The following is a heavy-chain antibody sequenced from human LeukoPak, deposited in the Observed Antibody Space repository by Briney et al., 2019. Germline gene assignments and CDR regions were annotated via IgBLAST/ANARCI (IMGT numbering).Heavy chain of an antibody. V-gene: IGHV1-2*02. CDR2: IDPNSGGT. D-gene: IGHD2-15*01. Sequence: ASVKVSCKASGYTFTGYYIHWVRQAPGQGLEWMGWIDPNSGGTNYAQKFQGRVTMTRDTSISTAYMELSRLRSDDTAVYYCARELGYCSGGSCVDDDYWGQGTLVTVSS. CDR3: ARELGYCSGGSCVDDDY. J-gene: IGHJ4*02. CDR1: GYTFTGYY.